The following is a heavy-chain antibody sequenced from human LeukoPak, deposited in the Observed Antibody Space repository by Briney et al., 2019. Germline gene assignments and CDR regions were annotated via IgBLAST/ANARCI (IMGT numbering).Heavy chain of an antibody. D-gene: IGHD3-10*01. J-gene: IGHJ6*02. Sequence: RGSLRLSCAASGFTLSNSGMHWVRQAPGKGLEWVAIIWYDESNKFYGDSVKGRFTISRDNSKNTLFLQMSDLRAEDTAVYYCARGEYHYGMDVWGQGTTVTVAS. CDR1: GFTLSNSG. CDR3: ARGEYHYGMDV. V-gene: IGHV3-33*01. CDR2: IWYDESNK.